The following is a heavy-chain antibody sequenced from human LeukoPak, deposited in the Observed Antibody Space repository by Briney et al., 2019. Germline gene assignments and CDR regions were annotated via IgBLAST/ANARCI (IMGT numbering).Heavy chain of an antibody. CDR3: AKDPDYGGNFNWFDP. Sequence: GGSLRLSCAASGFTFSSYAMSWVRQAPGKGLEWVSAISGSGGSTYYADSVKGRFTISRDNSKNTLYMQMNSLRAEDTAVYSCAKDPDYGGNFNWFDPWGQGTLVTVSS. CDR2: ISGSGGST. D-gene: IGHD4-23*01. CDR1: GFTFSSYA. J-gene: IGHJ5*02. V-gene: IGHV3-23*01.